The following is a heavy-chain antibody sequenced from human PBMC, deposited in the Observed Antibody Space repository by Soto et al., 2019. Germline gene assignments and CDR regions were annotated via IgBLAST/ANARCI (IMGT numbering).Heavy chain of an antibody. CDR3: AREGLYGSLHDTTFDI. J-gene: IGHJ3*02. CDR1: GYTFNRHD. V-gene: IGHV1-8*01. CDR2: MNPNSGNT. D-gene: IGHD3-9*01. Sequence: QVQLVQYVAEVKRSGASVRISCKASGYTFNRHDINWVRQATGQGPEWIGWMNPNSGNTGYAQKFQGRVTMTRDLSITTAYMYLSSLSSEDAAIYYRAREGLYGSLHDTTFDIWGQGTMFSVSS.